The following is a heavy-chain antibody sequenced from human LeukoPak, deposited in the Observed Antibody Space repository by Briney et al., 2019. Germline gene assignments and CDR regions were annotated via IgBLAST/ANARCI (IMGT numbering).Heavy chain of an antibody. D-gene: IGHD3-22*01. CDR1: GFTFSSYD. CDR3: ARDSCQAYYDSSGYYAGGLGWTDY. Sequence: PGGSLRLSCAASGFTFSSYDMHWVRQATGKGLEWVSAIGTAGDTYYPGSVKGRFTISRENAKNSLYLQMNSLRAGDTAVYYCARDSCQAYYDSSGYYAGGLGWTDYWGQGTLVTVSS. CDR2: IGTAGDT. V-gene: IGHV3-13*01. J-gene: IGHJ4*02.